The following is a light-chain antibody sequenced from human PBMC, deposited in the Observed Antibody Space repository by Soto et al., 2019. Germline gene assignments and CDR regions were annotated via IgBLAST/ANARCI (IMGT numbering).Light chain of an antibody. CDR1: QSISSW. V-gene: IGKV1-5*01. CDR2: DAS. Sequence: DIQMTQSPSTLSASVGDRVTITCRASQSISSWLAWYQQKPGKAPKLLIYDASSLESGVPSSFSGSGSGTEFTLTISSLQPDDFATYYCQQYNSYPRFGPGTKVDIK. CDR3: QQYNSYPR. J-gene: IGKJ3*01.